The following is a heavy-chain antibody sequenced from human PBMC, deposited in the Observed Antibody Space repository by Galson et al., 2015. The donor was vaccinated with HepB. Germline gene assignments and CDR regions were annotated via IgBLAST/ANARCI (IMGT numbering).Heavy chain of an antibody. CDR2: IKQDGSEK. J-gene: IGHJ6*02. Sequence: SLRLSCAASGFTFSSYWMSWVRQAPGKGLEWVANIKQDGSEKYYVDSVKGRFTISRDNAKNSLYLQMNSLRAEDTAVYYCARVSTIAAAGQKRPYYYYYGMDVWGQGTTVTVSS. CDR1: GFTFSSYW. D-gene: IGHD6-13*01. CDR3: ARVSTIAAAGQKRPYYYYYGMDV. V-gene: IGHV3-7*03.